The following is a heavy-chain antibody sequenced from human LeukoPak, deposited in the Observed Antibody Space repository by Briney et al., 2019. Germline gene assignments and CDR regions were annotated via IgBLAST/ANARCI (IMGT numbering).Heavy chain of an antibody. V-gene: IGHV4-34*01. CDR2: INHSGST. D-gene: IGHD2-15*01. CDR1: GGSFSGYY. Sequence: SETLSLTCAVYGGSFSGYYWSWIRQPPGKGLEWIGEINHSGSTNYNPSLKSRVTISVDTSENQFSLKLSSVTAADTAVYYCARGAGYFSGGSCYSKIYYFCCMDNWGQRTTV. J-gene: IGHJ6*02. CDR3: ARGAGYFSGGSCYSKIYYFCCMDN.